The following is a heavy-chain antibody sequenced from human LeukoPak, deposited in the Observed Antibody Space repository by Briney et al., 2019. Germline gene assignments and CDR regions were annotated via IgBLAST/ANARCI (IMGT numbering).Heavy chain of an antibody. Sequence: SVKVSCKASGGTFSSYAISWVRQAPGQGLEWMGWIIPIFGTANYAQKFQGRVTITTDESTSTAYMELSSLRSEDTAVYYCAILGSSDYYYYMDVWGKGTRSPSP. V-gene: IGHV1-69*05. CDR1: GGTFSSYA. D-gene: IGHD3-10*01. CDR2: IIPIFGTA. CDR3: AILGSSDYYYYMDV. J-gene: IGHJ6*03.